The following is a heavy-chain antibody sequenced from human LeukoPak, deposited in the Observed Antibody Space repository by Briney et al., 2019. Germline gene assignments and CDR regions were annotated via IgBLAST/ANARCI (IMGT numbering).Heavy chain of an antibody. CDR3: ARGRYMDV. CDR2: MNPKSGDT. CDR1: GYTLTELS. J-gene: IGHJ6*03. V-gene: IGHV1-8*01. Sequence: ASVKVSCKVSGYTLTELSMHWVRQAPGQGLEWMGWMNPKSGDTGYEQKFQGRITITRDSSISTVYMELSSLRSEDTALYYCARGRYMDVWGKGTTVTVSS.